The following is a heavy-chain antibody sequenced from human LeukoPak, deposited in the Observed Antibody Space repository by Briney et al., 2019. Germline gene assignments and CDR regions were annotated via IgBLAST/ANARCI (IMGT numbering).Heavy chain of an antibody. D-gene: IGHD2-2*01. CDR1: GFTFSSYA. Sequence: GGSLRLSCAASGFTFSSYAMHWVRQAPGKGLEWVAVISYEGSNKYYADSVKGRFTISRDNSKNTLYPQMNSLRAEDTAVYYCARDRDIVVVPDYYYYGMDVWGQGTTVTVSS. CDR3: ARDRDIVVVPDYYYYGMDV. J-gene: IGHJ6*02. CDR2: ISYEGSNK. V-gene: IGHV3-30*04.